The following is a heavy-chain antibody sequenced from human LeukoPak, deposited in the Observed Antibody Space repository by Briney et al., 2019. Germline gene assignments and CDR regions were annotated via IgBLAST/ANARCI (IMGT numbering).Heavy chain of an antibody. CDR1: NYSISSGYY. V-gene: IGHV4-38-2*02. D-gene: IGHD6-6*01. Sequence: PSETLSLTCTVSNYSISSGYYWGWIRQPPGKGLEWIGSIYHSGSTYYNPSLKSRVTISVDTSKNQFSLKLSSVTAADTAVYYCARDLPSIARLYYFDYWGQGTPVTVSS. J-gene: IGHJ4*02. CDR3: ARDLPSIARLYYFDY. CDR2: IYHSGST.